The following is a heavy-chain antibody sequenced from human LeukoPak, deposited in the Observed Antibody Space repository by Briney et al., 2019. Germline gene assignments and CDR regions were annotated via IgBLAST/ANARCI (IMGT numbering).Heavy chain of an antibody. J-gene: IGHJ4*02. CDR2: IYHSGST. D-gene: IGHD3-22*01. CDR3: ARSGYYYDSSGYSPLDY. CDR1: GGSISSSNW. Sequence: SGTLSLTCAVSGGSISSSNWWSWVRQPPGKGLEWIGEIYHSGSTNYNPSLKSRVTISVDKSKNQFSPKLSSVTAADTAVYYCARSGYYYDSSGYSPLDYWGQGTLVTVSS. V-gene: IGHV4-4*02.